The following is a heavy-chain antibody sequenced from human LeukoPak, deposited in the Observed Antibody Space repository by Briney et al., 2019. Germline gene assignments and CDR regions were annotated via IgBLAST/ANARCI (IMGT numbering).Heavy chain of an antibody. D-gene: IGHD5-24*01. CDR3: ARDGKEGGYNYDY. J-gene: IGHJ4*02. V-gene: IGHV4-39*07. CDR1: GGSISSSSYY. CDR2: IYYSGST. Sequence: SETLSLTCTVSGGSISSSSYYWGWIRQPPGKGLEWIGSIYYSGSTDYNPSLKSRVTISGDTSKNQFSLTLSSVTAADTAVYYCARDGKEGGYNYDYWGQGTLVTVSS.